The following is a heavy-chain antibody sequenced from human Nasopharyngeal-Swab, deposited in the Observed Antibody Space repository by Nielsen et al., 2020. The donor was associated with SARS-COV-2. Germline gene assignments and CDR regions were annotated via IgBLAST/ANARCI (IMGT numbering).Heavy chain of an antibody. CDR1: GGSISSSSYY. Sequence: SETLSLTCTVSGGSISSSSYYWGWIRQPPGKGLEWIGSIYYSGSTYYNPSLQSRVTMSVDTSKNQFSLKLTSVTAADTAVYYCAKDRKGRSSWLGWTGGYYFDYWGQGTLVTVSS. CDR2: IYYSGST. CDR3: AKDRKGRSSWLGWTGGYYFDY. J-gene: IGHJ4*02. D-gene: IGHD6-13*01. V-gene: IGHV4-39*02.